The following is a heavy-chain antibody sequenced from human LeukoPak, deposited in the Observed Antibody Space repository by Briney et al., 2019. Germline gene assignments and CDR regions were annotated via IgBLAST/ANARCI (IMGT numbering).Heavy chain of an antibody. CDR2: ISSSRSYI. Sequence: SGGSLRLSCAASGFTFSSYSMSWVRQAPGKGLEGVSFISSSRSYIYYANSVKGRFTIPRDDADNSLYLQMNSLRAEDTAVYYCARSSPYEYYFDDWGLGTLVTVSS. V-gene: IGHV3-21*01. D-gene: IGHD3-3*01. J-gene: IGHJ4*02. CDR3: ARSSPYEYYFDD. CDR1: GFTFSSYS.